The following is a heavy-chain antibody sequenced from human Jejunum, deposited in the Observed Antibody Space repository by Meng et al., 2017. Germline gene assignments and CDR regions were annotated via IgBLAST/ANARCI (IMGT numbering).Heavy chain of an antibody. V-gene: IGHV3-23*01. CDR1: GFVFTTYA. CDR3: AKAGDGGWELDYFDS. CDR2: IAGDGGKT. J-gene: IGHJ4*02. Sequence: GESLKISCAASGFVFTTYAMTWVRQAPGKGLEWVSSIAGDGGKTYFADSVKGRFTISRDSSSNTLSLQMSSLRDEDSAIYYCAKAGDGGWELDYFDSWGQGTLVTVSS. D-gene: IGHD4-23*01.